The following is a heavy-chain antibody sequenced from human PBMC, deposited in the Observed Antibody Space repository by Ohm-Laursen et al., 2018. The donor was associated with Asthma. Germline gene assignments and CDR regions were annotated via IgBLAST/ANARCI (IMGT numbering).Heavy chain of an antibody. J-gene: IGHJ4*02. D-gene: IGHD6-13*01. Sequence: SLRLSCAAPGFTFSSYAMSWVRQAPGKGLEWVSAIRGSGGSTYYADSVKGRFTISRDNSKNTLYLQMNSVRAEDTAIYYCAKDVLGFVAAAQDWGQGTLVTVSS. CDR1: GFTFSSYA. V-gene: IGHV3-23*01. CDR2: IRGSGGST. CDR3: AKDVLGFVAAAQD.